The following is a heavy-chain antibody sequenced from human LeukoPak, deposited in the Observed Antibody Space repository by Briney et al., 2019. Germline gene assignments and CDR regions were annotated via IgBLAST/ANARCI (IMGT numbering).Heavy chain of an antibody. Sequence: KASETLSLTCTVSGGSISSYYWSWIRQPAGKGLEWIGRIYTSGSTNYNPSLKSRVTMSVDTSKNQFSLKLSSVTAADTAVYYCARDHYYGSGSYNWFDPWGQGTLVTVSS. CDR3: ARDHYYGSGSYNWFDP. D-gene: IGHD3-10*01. CDR1: GGSISSYY. CDR2: IYTSGST. J-gene: IGHJ5*02. V-gene: IGHV4-4*07.